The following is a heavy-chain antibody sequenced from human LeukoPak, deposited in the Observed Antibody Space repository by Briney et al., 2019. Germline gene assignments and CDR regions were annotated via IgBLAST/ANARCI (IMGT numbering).Heavy chain of an antibody. CDR1: GFTFSSYS. CDR3: ARDACSSTSCYFDY. J-gene: IGHJ4*02. V-gene: IGHV3-48*01. D-gene: IGHD2-2*01. Sequence: GGSLRLSCAASGFTFSSYSMNWVRQAPGKGLEWVSYISSSSSTIYYADSVKGRFTNSRDNAKNSLYLQMNSLRAEDTAVYYCARDACSSTSCYFDYWGQGTLVTVSS. CDR2: ISSSSSTI.